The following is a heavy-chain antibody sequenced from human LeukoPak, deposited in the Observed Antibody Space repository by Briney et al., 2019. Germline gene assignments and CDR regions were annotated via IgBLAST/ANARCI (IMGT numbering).Heavy chain of an antibody. CDR1: GFPFSSYS. Sequence: PGGSLRLSCIASGFPFSSYSMTWVRQAPGKGLEWLANIGRDGSERLYVDSVKGRFTISRDNAKNSLYLQMNSLRAEDTAVYYCARDRGGSYSAIDYWAREPWSPSPQ. D-gene: IGHD1-26*01. CDR2: IGRDGSER. J-gene: IGHJ4*02. V-gene: IGHV3-7*01. CDR3: ARDRGGSYSAIDY.